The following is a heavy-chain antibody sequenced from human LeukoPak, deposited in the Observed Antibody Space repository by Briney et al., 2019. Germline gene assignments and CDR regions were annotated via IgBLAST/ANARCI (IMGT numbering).Heavy chain of an antibody. V-gene: IGHV3-21*01. D-gene: IGHD6-19*01. CDR2: ISSSSRYI. Sequence: GGSLRLSCAGSGFTVSTNFMRWVRQAPGKGLEWVSSISSSSRYIYYADSVKGRFTISRDNAKNSLYLQMNSLRAEDTAVYYCARAVAGTMVIDYWGQGTLVTVSS. J-gene: IGHJ4*02. CDR1: GFTVSTNF. CDR3: ARAVAGTMVIDY.